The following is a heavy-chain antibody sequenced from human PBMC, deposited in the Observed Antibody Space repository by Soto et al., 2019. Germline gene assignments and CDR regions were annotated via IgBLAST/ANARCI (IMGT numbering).Heavy chain of an antibody. CDR2: ISSSGIST. Sequence: EVQLLESGGGLVQPGGSLRLSCAASGFTFSYYAMSWVRQAPGKGLECVSSISSSGISTYDADSVKGRFSISRDNSKNTLYLQINSLRAEDTAVFYCAKKGGATVTKPFDIWGHGTMVIVSS. J-gene: IGHJ3*02. V-gene: IGHV3-23*01. CDR1: GFTFSYYA. CDR3: AKKGGATVTKPFDI. D-gene: IGHD4-4*01.